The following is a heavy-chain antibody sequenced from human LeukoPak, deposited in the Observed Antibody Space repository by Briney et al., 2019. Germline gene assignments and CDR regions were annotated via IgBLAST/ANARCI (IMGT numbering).Heavy chain of an antibody. V-gene: IGHV4-59*01. J-gene: IGHJ4*02. CDR1: GASLNSYY. CDR3: ARGGGSYGY. D-gene: IGHD1-26*01. Sequence: SETLSLTCTVSGASLNSYYWSWIRQPPGRGLEWIGYIYYSGSTNYNPSLKSRVTISLDTSKKQFFLKLSSVTAADTAVYYCARGGGSYGYWGQGTLVTVSS. CDR2: IYYSGST.